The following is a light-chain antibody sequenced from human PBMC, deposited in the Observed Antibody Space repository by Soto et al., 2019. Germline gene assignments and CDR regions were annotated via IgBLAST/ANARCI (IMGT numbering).Light chain of an antibody. V-gene: IGKV3-20*01. CDR1: QSIASTY. CDR2: GAS. J-gene: IGKJ2*01. CDR3: QQYGSSLYT. Sequence: EIVLTQSPGTLSLSPGERVTLSCRASQSIASTYLTWYQQKPGQAPRLLIYGASRRATGIPDRFSGSGSGTDFSLTISRLEPEDFAVYYCQQYGSSLYTFGQGTKLE.